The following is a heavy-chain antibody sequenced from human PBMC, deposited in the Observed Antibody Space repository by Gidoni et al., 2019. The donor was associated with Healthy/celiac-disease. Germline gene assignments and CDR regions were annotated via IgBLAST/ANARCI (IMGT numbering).Heavy chain of an antibody. D-gene: IGHD6-19*01. Sequence: QVQLVESGGGVVQPGRSLRLSCAASGFTFSSYAMHWVRQAPGKGLEWVAVISYDGSNKYYADSVKGRFTISRDNSKNTLYLQMNSLRAEDTAVYYCARDYRSGWYAEGTDYWGQGTLVTVSS. J-gene: IGHJ4*02. CDR3: ARDYRSGWYAEGTDY. V-gene: IGHV3-30*01. CDR2: ISYDGSNK. CDR1: GFTFSSYA.